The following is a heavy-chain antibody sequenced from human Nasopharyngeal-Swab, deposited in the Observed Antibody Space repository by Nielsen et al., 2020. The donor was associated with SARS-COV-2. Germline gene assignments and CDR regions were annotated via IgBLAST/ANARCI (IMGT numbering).Heavy chain of an antibody. V-gene: IGHV5-51*01. D-gene: IGHD3-22*01. CDR1: GYSFVNHW. CDR2: IYPGDSDT. Sequence: GGSLRLSCMASGYSFVNHWIGWVRQMPGKGLEWMGIIYPGDSDTRYSPSFQGQVTISADKSISTAYLQWSSLKASDTAMYYCARSDSSDLLEVWGQGTMVTVSS. CDR3: ARSDSSDLLEV. J-gene: IGHJ3*01.